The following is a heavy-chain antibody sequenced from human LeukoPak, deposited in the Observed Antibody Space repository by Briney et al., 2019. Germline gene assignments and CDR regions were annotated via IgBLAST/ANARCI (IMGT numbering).Heavy chain of an antibody. CDR2: INGGYGNT. J-gene: IGHJ4*02. CDR3: ATRLDILTGYYGDFDY. D-gene: IGHD3-9*01. V-gene: IGHV1-3*01. CDR1: GYTFSSYA. Sequence: ASVKVSCKASGYTFSSYAIHWVRQAPGQRLEWMGWINGGYGNTKCSQKFQGRVTITRDTSASTAYMELSSLRSEDTAVYYCATRLDILTGYYGDFDYWGQGTLVTVSS.